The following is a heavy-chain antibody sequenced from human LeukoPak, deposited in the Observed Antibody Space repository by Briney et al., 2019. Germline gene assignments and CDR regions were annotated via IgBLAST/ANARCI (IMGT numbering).Heavy chain of an antibody. Sequence: VGSLRLSCAASGFTFSGSAMHWVRQASGKGLELVGRIRSKANSYATAYAASVKGRFTISRDDSKNTAYLQRNSLKTEDTAVYYCTRHEFTIFGVVIIWGQGTLVTVSS. J-gene: IGHJ4*02. CDR2: IRSKANSYAT. V-gene: IGHV3-73*01. CDR1: GFTFSGSA. D-gene: IGHD3-3*01. CDR3: TRHEFTIFGVVII.